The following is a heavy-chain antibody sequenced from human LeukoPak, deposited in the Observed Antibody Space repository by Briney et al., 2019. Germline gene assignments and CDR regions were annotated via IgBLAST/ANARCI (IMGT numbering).Heavy chain of an antibody. D-gene: IGHD3-16*01. CDR2: IRYDGSNK. V-gene: IGHV3-30*02. CDR1: GFTFSSYG. CDR3: AKDLSKRGYYGSGDIMITFGGVPPFFDY. J-gene: IGHJ4*02. Sequence: GGSLRLSCAASGFTFSSYGMHWVRQAPGKGLEWVAFIRYDGSNKYYADSVKGRFTISRDNSKNTLYLQMNSLRAEDTAVYYCAKDLSKRGYYGSGDIMITFGGVPPFFDYWGQGTLVTVSS.